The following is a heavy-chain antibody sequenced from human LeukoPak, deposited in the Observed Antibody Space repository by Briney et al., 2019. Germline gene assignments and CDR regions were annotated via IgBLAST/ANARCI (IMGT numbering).Heavy chain of an antibody. V-gene: IGHV4-59*08. D-gene: IGHD4-23*01. Sequence: SETLSLTCTVSGGSISSYYWSWIRQPPGKGLEWIGYIYYTGSTNYNPSLKSRVTISVDTSKNQFSLKLSSVTAADTAVYYCARLGYGGISEDYWGQGTLVTVSP. CDR3: ARLGYGGISEDY. CDR2: IYYTGST. CDR1: GGSISSYY. J-gene: IGHJ4*02.